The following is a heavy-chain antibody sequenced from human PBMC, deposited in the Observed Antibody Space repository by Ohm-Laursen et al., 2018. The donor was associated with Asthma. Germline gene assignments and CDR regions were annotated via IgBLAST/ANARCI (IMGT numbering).Heavy chain of an antibody. CDR1: GGSLSGYS. J-gene: IGHJ4*02. Sequence: GTLSLTCAVSGGSLSGYSWSWVRQPPGRELEWIAYMDSSGGANYNPSLQSRVTLSIDTSKNQVSLRLSSVTAADTALYFCARLDWAQSMFDSWGPGIQVLVSS. V-gene: IGHV4-59*01. CDR2: MDSSGGA. D-gene: IGHD3-9*01. CDR3: ARLDWAQSMFDS.